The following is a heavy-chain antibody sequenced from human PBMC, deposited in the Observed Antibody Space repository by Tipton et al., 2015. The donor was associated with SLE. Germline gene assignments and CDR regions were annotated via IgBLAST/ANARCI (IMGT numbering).Heavy chain of an antibody. J-gene: IGHJ5*02. Sequence: QLVQSGGEVKKPGASVKVSCKASGYTFTRYGITWVRQAPGQGLEWMGWISAYNGDTNYAQKLQGRVTITADESTSTVYMYLSSLRSEDTGVSFCARVMDSWFDPWGQGTLVTVSS. D-gene: IGHD2-2*03. CDR3: ARVMDSWFDP. V-gene: IGHV1-18*01. CDR2: ISAYNGDT. CDR1: GYTFTRYG.